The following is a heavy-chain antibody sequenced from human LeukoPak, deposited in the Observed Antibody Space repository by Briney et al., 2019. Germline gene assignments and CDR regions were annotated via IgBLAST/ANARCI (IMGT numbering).Heavy chain of an antibody. CDR2: INSGESCI. D-gene: IGHD2-15*01. CDR1: GFTFSTYW. CDR3: AKSRRAYFSGGSCFGLGDY. V-gene: IGHV3-74*01. Sequence: GGSLRLSCAASGFTFSTYWMHWVRQAPGKGLVWVSRINSGESCITYAHSVKGRFTISRDNAKNTLDLQMNSLRAEDTAVYYCAKSRRAYFSGGSCFGLGDYWGQGTLVTVSS. J-gene: IGHJ4*02.